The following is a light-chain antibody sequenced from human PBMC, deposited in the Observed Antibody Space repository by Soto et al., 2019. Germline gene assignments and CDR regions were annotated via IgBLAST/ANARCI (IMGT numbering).Light chain of an antibody. V-gene: IGKV3-20*01. CDR2: GAS. Sequence: EIVLTQSPGTLSLPPGERATLSCRARQSVSSNYLAWYQQKPGQAPRLLIYGASSRATGIPDRFSGSGSGTDFTLTISRLEPEDFAVYYCQHYGSSLSITFGQGTRLEIK. J-gene: IGKJ5*01. CDR1: QSVSSNY. CDR3: QHYGSSLSIT.